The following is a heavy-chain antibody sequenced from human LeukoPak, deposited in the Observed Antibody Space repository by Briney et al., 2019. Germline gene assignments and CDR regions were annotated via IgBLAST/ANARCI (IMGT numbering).Heavy chain of an antibody. V-gene: IGHV1-58*02. Sequence: GASVKVSCKASGYTFTSYDINWVRQATGQGLEWIGWVVVGSGNTDYAPKFQERVTITRDISTSTAFMELRGLRSEDTAVYYCAAAFDDNTGHYFPLGWFDPWGQGALVTVSS. D-gene: IGHD3-22*01. J-gene: IGHJ5*02. CDR2: VVVGSGNT. CDR3: AAAFDDNTGHYFPLGWFDP. CDR1: GYTFTSYD.